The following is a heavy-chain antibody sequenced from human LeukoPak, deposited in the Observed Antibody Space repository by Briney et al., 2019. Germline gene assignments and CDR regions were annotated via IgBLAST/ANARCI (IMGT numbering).Heavy chain of an antibody. D-gene: IGHD5-18*01. CDR1: GYTLTEIS. CDR2: FDREDGET. J-gene: IGHJ4*02. Sequence: ALVKVSCKVSGYTLTEISLHWVRQAPGKGLEWMGGFDREDGETMYAQKFQGRVTMTEDTSTDTAFMELSSLRSEDTAVYYCATVGYGYGAFDYWGQGTLVIVSS. CDR3: ATVGYGYGAFDY. V-gene: IGHV1-24*01.